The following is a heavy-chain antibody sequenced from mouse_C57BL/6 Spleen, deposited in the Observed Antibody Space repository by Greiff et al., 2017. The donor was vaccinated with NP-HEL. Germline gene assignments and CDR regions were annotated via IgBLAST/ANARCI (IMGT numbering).Heavy chain of an antibody. D-gene: IGHD4-1*01. J-gene: IGHJ4*01. CDR1: GYTFTDYY. V-gene: IGHV1-26*01. CDR2: INPNNGGT. Sequence: EVQLQQSGPELVKPGASAKISCKASGYTFTDYYMNWVKQSHGKSLEWIGDINPNNGGTSYNQKFKGKATLTVDKSSSTAYMELRSLTSEDSAVYYCARISLGRGDYWGQGTSVTVSS. CDR3: ARISLGRGDY.